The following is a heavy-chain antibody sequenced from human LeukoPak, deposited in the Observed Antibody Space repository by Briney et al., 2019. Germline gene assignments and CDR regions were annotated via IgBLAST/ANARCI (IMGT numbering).Heavy chain of an antibody. Sequence: ASVKVSCTSAGYTFTGYYMHWVRQAPGQGLEWMGWINPNSGGTNYAQKFQGRVTMTRETSISTAYTELSRLRSGDTAVYYCASRPPTRDSSGYYTGPENFDYWGEGTLVTVSS. V-gene: IGHV1-2*02. CDR3: ASRPPTRDSSGYYTGPENFDY. CDR1: GYTFTGYY. J-gene: IGHJ4*02. CDR2: INPNSGGT. D-gene: IGHD3-22*01.